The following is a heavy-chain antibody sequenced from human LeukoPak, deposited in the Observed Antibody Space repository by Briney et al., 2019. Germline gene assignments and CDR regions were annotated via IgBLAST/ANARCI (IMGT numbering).Heavy chain of an antibody. CDR1: GGSISNYY. CDR3: ARRRFVVVPAAKGHIDY. CDR2: VYTTGST. J-gene: IGHJ4*02. Sequence: SETLSLTCNVSGGSISNYYWSWIRQPAGKGLEWIGRVYTTGSTNYNPSLKSRVTMSVDTSKNQFSLKLSSVTAADTAVYYCARRRFVVVPAAKGHIDYWGQGTLVTVSS. D-gene: IGHD2-2*01. V-gene: IGHV4-4*07.